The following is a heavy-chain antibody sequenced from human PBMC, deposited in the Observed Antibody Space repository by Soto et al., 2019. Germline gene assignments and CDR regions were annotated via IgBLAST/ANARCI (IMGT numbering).Heavy chain of an antibody. CDR2: ISGSGGST. J-gene: IGHJ6*02. Sequence: GGSLRLSCAASGFTFSSYAMSWVRQAPGKGLEWVSAISGSGGSTYYADSVKGRFTISRDNSKNTLYLQMNSLRAEDTAVYYCAKEAGYCSGGSCLRLGLRYYYYGMDVWGQGTTVTVSS. V-gene: IGHV3-23*01. D-gene: IGHD2-15*01. CDR3: AKEAGYCSGGSCLRLGLRYYYYGMDV. CDR1: GFTFSSYA.